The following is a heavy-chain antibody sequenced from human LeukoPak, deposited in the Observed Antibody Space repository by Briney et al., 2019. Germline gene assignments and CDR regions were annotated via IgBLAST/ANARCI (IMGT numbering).Heavy chain of an antibody. D-gene: IGHD6-13*01. Sequence: GGSLRLSCVASGFTFKNCAMSWVRQAPGKGLEWVSVIYSGGSTYYADSVKGRFTISRDNSKNTLYLQMNSLRAEDTAVYYCAREPAAADDYYMDVWGKGTTVTVSS. V-gene: IGHV3-66*02. CDR2: IYSGGST. J-gene: IGHJ6*03. CDR3: AREPAAADDYYMDV. CDR1: GFTFKNCA.